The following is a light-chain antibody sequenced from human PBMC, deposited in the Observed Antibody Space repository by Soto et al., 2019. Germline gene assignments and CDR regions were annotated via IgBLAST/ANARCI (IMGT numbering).Light chain of an antibody. CDR1: QSMSRH. CDR3: QQTYSTPPWT. Sequence: DIQITQSPSSLSASVGDRVTITCRASQSMSRHLNWYQQKPGKAPKLLMXEVSSLXXGVPSSFSGSGSGTDFTLTIISQQTEDYATYYCQQTYSTPPWTFGQGTKVDIK. J-gene: IGKJ1*01. V-gene: IGKV1-39*01. CDR2: EVS.